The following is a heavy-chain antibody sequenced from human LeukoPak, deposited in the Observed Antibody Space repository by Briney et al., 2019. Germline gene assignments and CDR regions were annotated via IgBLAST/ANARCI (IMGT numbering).Heavy chain of an antibody. D-gene: IGHD3-10*01. J-gene: IGHJ5*02. V-gene: IGHV4-30-4*01. CDR3: ARGRKRYYGSGSTPLDP. CDR2: SYYSGSS. Sequence: SETLSLTCTVSGGSISSDNHYWSWIRQSPGKGLEWIGYSYYSGSSYYNPSLKSRITISVDTAKNQFSLNLSSVTAADTAVYYCARGRKRYYGSGSTPLDPWGQGTLSPSPQ. CDR1: GGSISSDNHY.